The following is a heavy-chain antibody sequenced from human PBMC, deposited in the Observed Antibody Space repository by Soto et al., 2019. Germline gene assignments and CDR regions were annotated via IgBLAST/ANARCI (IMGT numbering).Heavy chain of an antibody. CDR3: ARSGYNWNDGARGYFDF. CDR1: GFTFSSYE. Sequence: EVQLVESGGGLVQPGGSLRLSCAASGFTFSSYEMNWVRQAPGQGLEWVSYISSSGRTIYYADSVKGRFTISRDTAKNALYLQMHSLRAEDTAVYYCARSGYNWNDGARGYFDFWGKGTLVTVSS. D-gene: IGHD1-20*01. J-gene: IGHJ4*02. V-gene: IGHV3-48*03. CDR2: ISSSGRTI.